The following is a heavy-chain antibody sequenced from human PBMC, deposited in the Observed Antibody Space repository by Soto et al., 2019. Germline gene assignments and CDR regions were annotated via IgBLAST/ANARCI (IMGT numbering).Heavy chain of an antibody. CDR2: ISYDGSNK. J-gene: IGHJ6*02. V-gene: IGHV3-30*18. CDR3: AKGKGSSSWWVGYYYYGMDV. D-gene: IGHD6-13*01. CDR1: GFTFSSYG. Sequence: PGGSLRLSCAASGFTFSSYGMHWVRQAPGKGLEWVAVISYDGSNKYYADSVKGRFTISRDNSKNTLYLQMNSLRAEDTAVYYCAKGKGSSSWWVGYYYYGMDVWGQGTTVTVPS.